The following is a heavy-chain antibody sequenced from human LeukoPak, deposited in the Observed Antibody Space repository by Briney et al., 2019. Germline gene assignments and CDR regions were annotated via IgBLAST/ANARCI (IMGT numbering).Heavy chain of an antibody. Sequence: GGSLRLSCAASGFTFNDYMSWIRQAPGKGQEWLSYINIGGTNTHYADSVKGRFTISRDNAKKSLYLEMNNLRAEDTAVYYCATDGAGFDTWGQGVLVTVSS. CDR3: ATDGAGFDT. J-gene: IGHJ5*02. CDR2: INIGGTNT. V-gene: IGHV3-11*01. CDR1: GFTFNDY.